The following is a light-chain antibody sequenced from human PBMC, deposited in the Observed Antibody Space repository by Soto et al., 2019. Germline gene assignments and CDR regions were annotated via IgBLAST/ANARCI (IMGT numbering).Light chain of an antibody. CDR2: EGS. CDR1: SSDVGGYNY. Sequence: QSALTQPASVSGSPGQSVTISCTGTSSDVGGYNYVSWYQQHPGKAPKLMIYEGSKRPSGVSNRFSGSKSGNTASLTISGLQAEDEADHYCCSYAGSSPYVFGTGTKVTVL. J-gene: IGLJ1*01. CDR3: CSYAGSSPYV. V-gene: IGLV2-23*01.